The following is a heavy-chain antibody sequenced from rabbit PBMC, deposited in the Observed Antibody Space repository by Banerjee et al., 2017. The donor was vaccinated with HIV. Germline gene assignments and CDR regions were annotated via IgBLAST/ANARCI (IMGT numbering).Heavy chain of an antibody. D-gene: IGHD5-1*01. CDR1: GFTISSSYY. V-gene: IGHV1S40*01. Sequence: QSLEESGGGLVQPEGSLALTCEASGFTISSSYYMCWVRQAPGKGLEWIACIYAGTTIYTYYASWAKGRFTISKASSTTVTLQMTSLTAADTATYFCARGGIGVNAWNLWGPGTLVTVS. J-gene: IGHJ4*01. CDR3: ARGGIGVNAWNL. CDR2: IYAGTTIYT.